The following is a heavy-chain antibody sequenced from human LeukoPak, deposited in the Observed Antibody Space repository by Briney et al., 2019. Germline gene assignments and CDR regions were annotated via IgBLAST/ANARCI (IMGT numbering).Heavy chain of an antibody. D-gene: IGHD3-3*01. Sequence: PGGSXRLSCAASGFTFSSYAMSWVRQAPGKGMEWVGRIKSKTDGGTTDYAAPGKGRFTISRDDSKNTLYLQMNSLKTEDTAVYYCTTDGLSAYYDFWSGYYYFDYWGQGTLVTVSS. J-gene: IGHJ4*02. V-gene: IGHV3-15*01. CDR1: GFTFSSYA. CDR2: IKSKTDGGTT. CDR3: TTDGLSAYYDFWSGYYYFDY.